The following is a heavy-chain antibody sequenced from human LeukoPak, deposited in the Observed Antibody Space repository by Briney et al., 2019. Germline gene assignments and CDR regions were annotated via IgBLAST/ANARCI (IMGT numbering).Heavy chain of an antibody. CDR1: GYTLTSYY. CDR3: ARGLASYMDV. V-gene: IGHV1-46*01. J-gene: IGHJ6*03. D-gene: IGHD2-21*01. Sequence: GASVKVSCKASGYTLTSYYMHWVRQAPGQGLEWMAIISPSGGSTFYAQKFQGRVTMTRDMSTSTVYMGLSSLRSEDTAVYYCARGLASYMDVWGKGTTVTVSS. CDR2: ISPSGGST.